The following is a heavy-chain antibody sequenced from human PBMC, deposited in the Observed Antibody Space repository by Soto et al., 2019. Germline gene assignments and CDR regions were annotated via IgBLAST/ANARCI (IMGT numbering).Heavy chain of an antibody. J-gene: IGHJ6*02. CDR2: VSASGLNT. CDR1: GFTFSTYA. D-gene: IGHD3-22*01. Sequence: GGSLRLSCAASGFTFSTYAMAWVRQAPGKGLEWVSGVSASGLNTDYADPVKGRFYISRDNSKNTVSLHMNSLRAEDTAVYYCTTGIVVVIPSGMDVWGQGTTVTVSS. V-gene: IGHV3-23*01. CDR3: TTGIVVVIPSGMDV.